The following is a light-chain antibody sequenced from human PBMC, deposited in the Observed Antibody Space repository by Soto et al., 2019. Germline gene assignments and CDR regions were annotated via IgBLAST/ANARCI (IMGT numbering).Light chain of an antibody. Sequence: DIVLTQSPGTLSLSPGERATLYCRASQSVSSNRLAWYQQKPGQAPRLLIYGGSSRATGIPVRFSGSGSETDFTPTITRLEPEDFAMYYCQQYSSSRTFGQGTKVDI. J-gene: IGKJ1*01. CDR2: GGS. V-gene: IGKV3-20*01. CDR1: QSVSSNR. CDR3: QQYSSSRT.